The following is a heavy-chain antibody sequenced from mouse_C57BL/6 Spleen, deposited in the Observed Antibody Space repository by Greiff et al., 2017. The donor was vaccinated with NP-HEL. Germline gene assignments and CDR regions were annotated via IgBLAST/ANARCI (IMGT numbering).Heavy chain of an antibody. CDR3: TRNYGSRRGYYAMDY. J-gene: IGHJ4*01. CDR2: IDPETGGT. V-gene: IGHV1-15*01. D-gene: IGHD1-1*01. Sequence: VKLQQSGAELVRPGASVTLSCKASGYTFTDYEMHWVKQTPVHGLEWIGAIDPETGGTAYNQKFKGKAILTADKSSSTAYMELRSLTSEDSAVYYCTRNYGSRRGYYAMDYWGQGTSVTVSS. CDR1: GYTFTDYE.